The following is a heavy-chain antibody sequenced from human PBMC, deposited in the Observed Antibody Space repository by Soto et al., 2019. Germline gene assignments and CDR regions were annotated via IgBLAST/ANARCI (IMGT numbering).Heavy chain of an antibody. CDR3: ARRRASDYGGNHHPYYFDR. J-gene: IGHJ4*02. D-gene: IGHD4-17*01. V-gene: IGHV4-39*01. Sequence: SETLSLTCTVSGASIITNNYFWVWIRQSPRRGLELIGSLSYSGRTYDTPSLQSRVTISIDASKNQFSLKLTSVTTADKSIYYCARRRASDYGGNHHPYYFDRWGQGTLVTVS. CDR2: LSYSGRT. CDR1: GASIITNNYF.